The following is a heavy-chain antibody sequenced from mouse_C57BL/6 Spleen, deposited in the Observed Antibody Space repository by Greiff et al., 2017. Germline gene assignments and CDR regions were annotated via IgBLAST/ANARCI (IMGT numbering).Heavy chain of an antibody. CDR3: ARPYDGPMDY. J-gene: IGHJ4*01. D-gene: IGHD2-3*01. CDR1: GFTFSSYT. V-gene: IGHV5-9*01. CDR2: ISGGGGNT. Sequence: EVKLVESGGGLVKPGGSLKLSCAASGFTFSSYTMSWVRQTPEKRLEWVATISGGGGNTYYPDSVKGRFTISRDNAKNTLYLQMSSLRSEDTALYYCARPYDGPMDYWGQGTSVTVSS.